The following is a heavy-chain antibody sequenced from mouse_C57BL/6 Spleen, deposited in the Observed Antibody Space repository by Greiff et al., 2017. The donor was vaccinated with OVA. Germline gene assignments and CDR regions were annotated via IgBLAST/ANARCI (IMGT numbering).Heavy chain of an antibody. CDR1: GFTFSDYG. J-gene: IGHJ3*01. V-gene: IGHV5-17*01. CDR2: ISSGSSTI. Sequence: EVKVEESGGGLVKPGGSLKLSCAASGFTFSDYGMHWVRQAPEKGLEWVAYISSGSSTIYYADTVKGRFTISRDNAKNTLFLQMTSLRSEDTAMYYCAREGDYDKGAWFAYWGQGTLVTVSA. D-gene: IGHD2-4*01. CDR3: AREGDYDKGAWFAY.